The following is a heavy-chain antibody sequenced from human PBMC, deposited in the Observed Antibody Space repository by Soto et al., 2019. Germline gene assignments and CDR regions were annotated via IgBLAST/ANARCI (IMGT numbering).Heavy chain of an antibody. D-gene: IGHD2-15*01. CDR2: IWYDGSNK. CDR3: ARDPCRSGGSCYYYYYYYMDV. CDR1: GFTFSSYG. Sequence: QVQLGESGGGVVQPGRSLRLSCAASGFTFSSYGMHWVRQAPGKGLEWVAVIWYDGSNKYYADSVKGRFTISRDNSKNTLYLQMNRLRAEDTAVYYCARDPCRSGGSCYYYYYYYMDVWGKGTTVTVSS. V-gene: IGHV3-33*01. J-gene: IGHJ6*03.